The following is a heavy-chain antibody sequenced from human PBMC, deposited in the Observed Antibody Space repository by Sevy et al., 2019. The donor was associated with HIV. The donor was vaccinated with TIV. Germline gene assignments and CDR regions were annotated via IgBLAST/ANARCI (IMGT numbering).Heavy chain of an antibody. Sequence: GGSLRLSCAASGFTFSSYWMSWVRQAPGKGLEWVANIKQDGREKYYVDSVKGRFTISRDNAKNSLYLQMNSLRAEDTAVYYCARDGCSSTSCYYGMDVWGQGTTVTVSS. V-gene: IGHV3-7*01. CDR3: ARDGCSSTSCYYGMDV. J-gene: IGHJ6*02. CDR2: IKQDGREK. D-gene: IGHD2-2*01. CDR1: GFTFSSYW.